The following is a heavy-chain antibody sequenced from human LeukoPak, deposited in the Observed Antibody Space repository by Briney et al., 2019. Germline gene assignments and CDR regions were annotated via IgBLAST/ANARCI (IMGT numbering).Heavy chain of an antibody. D-gene: IGHD3-22*01. Sequence: GASVKVSCKASGYTFASYGISWVRQAPGQGLEWLGWISAYNGNTNYAQKLQGRVTMTTDTSTSTAYMELRSQRSDDTAEYYCVREPPCYYDSSGLDYWGQGTLVTVSS. V-gene: IGHV1-18*01. CDR2: ISAYNGNT. CDR1: GYTFASYG. J-gene: IGHJ4*02. CDR3: VREPPCYYDSSGLDY.